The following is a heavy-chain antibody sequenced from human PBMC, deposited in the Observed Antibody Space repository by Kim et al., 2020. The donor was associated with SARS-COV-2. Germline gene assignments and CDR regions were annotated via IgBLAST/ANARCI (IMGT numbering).Heavy chain of an antibody. CDR1: GGSISSYY. Sequence: SETLSLTCTVSGGSISSYYWSWIRQPPGKGLEWIGYIYYSGSTNYNPSLRSRVTISVDTSENQFSLKLSSVTAADTAIYYCARTPPNYYGSGSPGLDYWGQGTLVTVSS. J-gene: IGHJ4*02. CDR2: IYYSGST. V-gene: IGHV4-59*01. CDR3: ARTPPNYYGSGSPGLDY. D-gene: IGHD3-10*01.